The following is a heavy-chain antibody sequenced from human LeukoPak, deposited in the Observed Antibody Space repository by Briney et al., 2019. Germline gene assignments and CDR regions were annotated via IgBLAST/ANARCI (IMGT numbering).Heavy chain of an antibody. D-gene: IGHD3-10*01. CDR1: GGSISSYY. J-gene: IGHJ6*02. Sequence: SETLSLTCTVSGGSISSYYWSWIRQPPGKGLEWIGYIYSSGSTNYNPSLKSRVTISIATSKNQFSLKLTSVTAADTAVYYCARGPYGSGSYYYHGMDVWGQGTTVTVSS. CDR2: IYSSGST. CDR3: ARGPYGSGSYYYHGMDV. V-gene: IGHV4-59*01.